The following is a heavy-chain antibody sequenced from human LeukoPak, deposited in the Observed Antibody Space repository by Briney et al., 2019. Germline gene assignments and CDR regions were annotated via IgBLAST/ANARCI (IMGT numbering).Heavy chain of an antibody. J-gene: IGHJ3*01. D-gene: IGHD3-22*01. CDR3: ASGAWGYDSSGLGRF. V-gene: IGHV4-39*01. CDR2: IYYSGST. CDR1: GGSISRSSYH. Sequence: PSETLSLTCTVSGGSISRSSYHWGWIRQPPGKGLVWLGSIYYSGSTYYNSSLKSRVIISVDTSKNQFSLKLSSVTAADTAVYYCASGAWGYDSSGLGRFWGQGTMVTVSS.